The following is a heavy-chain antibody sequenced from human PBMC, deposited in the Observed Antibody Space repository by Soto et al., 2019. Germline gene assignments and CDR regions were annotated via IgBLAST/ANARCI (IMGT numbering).Heavy chain of an antibody. CDR3: ARSGYYNNHDAFDI. Sequence: PGGSLRLSCVASGLTFGSRAMSWVRQSPGEGLEWVSTITDTGGDAKYADSVRGRFAISRDNSKNTLYLQMSTLRAEDTAVYYCARSGYYNNHDAFDIWGQGTMVTVSS. D-gene: IGHD3-9*01. CDR1: GLTFGSRA. CDR2: ITDTGGDA. V-gene: IGHV3-23*01. J-gene: IGHJ3*02.